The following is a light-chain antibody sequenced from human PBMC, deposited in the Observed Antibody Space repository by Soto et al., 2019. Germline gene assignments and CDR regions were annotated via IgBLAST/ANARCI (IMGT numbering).Light chain of an antibody. CDR1: QGISTW. CDR2: AAS. CDR3: QRANAFPCC. V-gene: IGKV1-12*01. J-gene: IGKJ3*01. Sequence: DIQMTQSPSFVSAPVGDRVTITCRASQGISTWLAWYQQKPGKAPNLLIYAASNLQDGVPSRLSGSVSGTDVTLTVSSLQPEDFASYYCQRANAFPCCFGHGAEVDV.